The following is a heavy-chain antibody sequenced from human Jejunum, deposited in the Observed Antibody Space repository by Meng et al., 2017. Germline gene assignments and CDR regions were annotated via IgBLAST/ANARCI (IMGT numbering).Heavy chain of an antibody. Sequence: TFKESVPQSLNPTGTLTLSFTFFRFPLRPSGVGLGWIRQPPGKALEWLVVIYWDDDKRYSPSLKSRLTNTKDTAKNQVVLTMTNMDPVYPAQYYCAHGGGGFNIFTGFYTPFDFWGQGALVTVSS. CDR2: IYWDDDK. D-gene: IGHD3-9*01. J-gene: IGHJ4*02. CDR3: AHGGGGFNIFTGFYTPFDF. V-gene: IGHV2-5*02. CDR1: RFPLRPSGVG.